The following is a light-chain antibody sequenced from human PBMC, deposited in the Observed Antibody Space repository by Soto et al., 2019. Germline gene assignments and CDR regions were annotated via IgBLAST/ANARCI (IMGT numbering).Light chain of an antibody. Sequence: EIVLKQSPAILSMSPGERATLSCRASQSVSSYFAWYQQKPGQAPRLLIYDASNRATGVPARFSGSGSGTDFTLTISSLEPEDFAVYYCQQRRYWPVTFGQGTKVDIK. CDR2: DAS. CDR1: QSVSSY. V-gene: IGKV3-11*01. CDR3: QQRRYWPVT. J-gene: IGKJ1*01.